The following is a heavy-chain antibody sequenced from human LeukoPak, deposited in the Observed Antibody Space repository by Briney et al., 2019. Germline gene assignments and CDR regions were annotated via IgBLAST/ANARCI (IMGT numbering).Heavy chain of an antibody. D-gene: IGHD3-3*01. V-gene: IGHV4-39*07. CDR3: ARVTIFGVVSYFDY. Sequence: PSETLSLTCTVSGGSISSSSYYWCWIRQPPGKGLEWIGSIYYSGSTYYNPSLKSRVTISVDTSKNQFSLKLSSVTAADTAVYYCARVTIFGVVSYFDYWGQGTLVTVSS. CDR1: GGSISSSSYY. J-gene: IGHJ4*02. CDR2: IYYSGST.